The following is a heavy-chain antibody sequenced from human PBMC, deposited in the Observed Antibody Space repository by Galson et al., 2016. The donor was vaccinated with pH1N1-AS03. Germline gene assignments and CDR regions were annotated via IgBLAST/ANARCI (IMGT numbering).Heavy chain of an antibody. CDR2: IDEGGSHP. CDR1: GFTFSKTG. V-gene: IGHV3-21*01. Sequence: SLRLSCAASGFTFSKTGMNWVRQAPGKGPEWVSSIDEGGSHPYSADSLQGRFTISRDNTTNSLFLHMHSLRAADTAGYYCVTDGTFGSTIEHWGQGTLVTVSS. J-gene: IGHJ4*02. D-gene: IGHD2-15*01. CDR3: VTDGTFGSTIEH.